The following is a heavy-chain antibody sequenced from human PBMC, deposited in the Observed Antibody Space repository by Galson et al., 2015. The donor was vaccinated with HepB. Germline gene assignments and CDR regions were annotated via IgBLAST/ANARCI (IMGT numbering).Heavy chain of an antibody. CDR3: TRAAAGRTATTTLA. D-gene: IGHD4-17*01. V-gene: IGHV3-30-3*01. J-gene: IGHJ5*02. CDR1: GFDFNDSS. CDR2: VSFDGRNT. Sequence: SLRLSCAGSGFDFNDSSIHWVRQSPGKGPEWVAGVSFDGRNTYYADSVKGRFIISRDSSKKTVYLQMNSLRSKDTAVYYCTRAAAGRTATTTLAWGQGLLVTVSS.